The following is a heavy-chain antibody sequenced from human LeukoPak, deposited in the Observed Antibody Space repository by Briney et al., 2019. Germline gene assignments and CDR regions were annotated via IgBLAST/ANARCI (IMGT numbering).Heavy chain of an antibody. CDR3: AKIPPGYCSAGSCYLDY. J-gene: IGHJ4*02. CDR1: GLTFGDYA. Sequence: GGSLRLSCAASGLTFGDYAMSWVRQAPGKGLEWVSTISSSGRDTYYADSGKGRFTISRDNSKNTLYLQMNSLRAEDTAVFYCAKIPPGYCSAGSCYLDYWGQGTLVTVSS. CDR2: ISSSGRDT. D-gene: IGHD2-15*01. V-gene: IGHV3-23*01.